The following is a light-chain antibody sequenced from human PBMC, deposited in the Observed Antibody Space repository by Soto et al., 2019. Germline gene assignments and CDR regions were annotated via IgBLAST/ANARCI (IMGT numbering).Light chain of an antibody. V-gene: IGKV3-11*01. J-gene: IGKJ5*01. Sequence: EIVLTQSPASLPLSPGERATLSCRASQSVDSYLVWYQQKPGQAPRLLIFGASNRATGIPARFSGSGSGTDFTLTINSLEPDDFAVYYCQQRNSWPITFGQGTRLEIK. CDR3: QQRNSWPIT. CDR2: GAS. CDR1: QSVDSY.